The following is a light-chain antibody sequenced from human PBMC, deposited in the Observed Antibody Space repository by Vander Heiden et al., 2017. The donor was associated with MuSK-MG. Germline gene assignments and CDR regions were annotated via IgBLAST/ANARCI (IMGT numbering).Light chain of an antibody. V-gene: IGKV1-39*01. CDR3: QQRDISPWT. Sequence: DIQMTQSPSSLSASVGDGVTVTCRASQSISSYLNWYQQKPGKAPKLLIFAASTLQSGVPSRFSGSGSGSDFTLTISRLQPEDFATYYCQQRDISPWTFGQGTRLEIK. J-gene: IGKJ1*01. CDR2: AAS. CDR1: QSISSY.